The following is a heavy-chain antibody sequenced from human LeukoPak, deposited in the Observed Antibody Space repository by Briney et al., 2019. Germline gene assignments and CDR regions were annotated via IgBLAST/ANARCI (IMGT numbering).Heavy chain of an antibody. CDR3: ARDLFSGYYYGSGSYGDFDY. V-gene: IGHV1-2*02. CDR2: INPNSGGT. Sequence: ASVKVSCKASGYTFTGYYIHWVRQAPGQGLEWMGWINPNSGGTNYAQKFQGRVTITADKSTSTAYMELSSLRSEDTAVYYCARDLFSGYYYGSGSYGDFDYWGQGTLVTVSS. D-gene: IGHD3-10*01. CDR1: GYTFTGYY. J-gene: IGHJ4*02.